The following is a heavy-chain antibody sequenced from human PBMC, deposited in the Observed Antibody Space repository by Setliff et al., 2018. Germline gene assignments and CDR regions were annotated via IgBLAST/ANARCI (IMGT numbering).Heavy chain of an antibody. J-gene: IGHJ4*02. V-gene: IGHV5-51*01. CDR2: IYPGDSDT. Sequence: GESLKISCKGSGYRFSSHWIGWVRQTPGKGLEWMGVIYPGDSDTRYSPSFQGQVTISADKSISTAYLQWSSLKASDTAMYYCARHTVEPGFDYWGQGTLVTVSS. D-gene: IGHD4-17*01. CDR1: GYRFSSHW. CDR3: ARHTVEPGFDY.